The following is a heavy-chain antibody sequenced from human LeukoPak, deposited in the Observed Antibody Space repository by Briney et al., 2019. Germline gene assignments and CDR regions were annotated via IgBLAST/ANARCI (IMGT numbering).Heavy chain of an antibody. CDR3: ARRVPRGAFDI. V-gene: IGHV4-39*01. J-gene: IGHJ3*02. CDR1: GGSISSSRYY. CDR2: IYYSGST. Sequence: PSETLSLTCTVSGGSISSSRYYWGWIRQPPGKGLEWIGSIYYSGSTYYNPSLKSRVTISVDTSKNQFSLKLSSVTAADTAVYYCARRVPRGAFDIWGQGTMVTVSS.